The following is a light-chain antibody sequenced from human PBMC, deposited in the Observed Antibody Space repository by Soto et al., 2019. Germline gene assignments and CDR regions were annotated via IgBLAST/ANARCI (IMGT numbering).Light chain of an antibody. Sequence: DIQMTQSPSTLSGSVGDRVTITCRASQTISSWLAWYQQKPGKAPKLLIYKASTIKSGVPSRFSGSGSGTEFTLTISSLQPDDFATYYCQHFNSYSEACGQGTKVEL. J-gene: IGKJ1*01. V-gene: IGKV1-5*03. CDR1: QTISSW. CDR2: KAS. CDR3: QHFNSYSEA.